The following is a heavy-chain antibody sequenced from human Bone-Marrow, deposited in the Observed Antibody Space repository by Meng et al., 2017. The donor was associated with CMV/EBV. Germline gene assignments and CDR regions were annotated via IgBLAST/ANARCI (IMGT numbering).Heavy chain of an antibody. D-gene: IGHD3-3*01. V-gene: IGHV4-59*01. Sequence: SETLSLTCTVSGGSISSYYWSWIRQPPGKGLEWIGYIYYSGSTNYNPSLKSRVTISVDTSKNQFSLKLSSVTAADTAVYYCARGIITIFGVVHDACDIWGQGKMVNVAS. CDR1: GGSISSYY. CDR3: ARGIITIFGVVHDACDI. CDR2: IYYSGST. J-gene: IGHJ3*02.